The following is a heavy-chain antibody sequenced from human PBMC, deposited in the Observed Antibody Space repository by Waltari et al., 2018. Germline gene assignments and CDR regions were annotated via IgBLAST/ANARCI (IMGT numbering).Heavy chain of an antibody. J-gene: IGHJ2*01. V-gene: IGHV1-8*03. CDR1: GYTFTTYD. Sequence: QVQLVQSGAEVTKPGASVKVSCKDAGYTFTTYDINWVRQATGQGLEWMGWMNLNSDNTGYAQKFQGRVTSTRNTSISTAYMELSSLRSEDTAVYYCARTPKVVPATIRYFDLWGRGTLVTVSS. CDR3: ARTPKVVPATIRYFDL. D-gene: IGHD2-2*01. CDR2: MNLNSDNT.